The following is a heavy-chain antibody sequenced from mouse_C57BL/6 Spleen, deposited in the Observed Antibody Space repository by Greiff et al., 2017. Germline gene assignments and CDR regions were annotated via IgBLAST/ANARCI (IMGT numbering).Heavy chain of an antibody. V-gene: IGHV1-9*01. CDR3: ARGTVLTLYFDY. Sequence: QVQLQQSGAELMKPGASVKLSCKATGYTFTGYWIEWVKQRPGHGLEWIGEILPGSGSTNYNEKFKGKATFTADTSSNTAYMQLSRLTTDDSAIYYCARGTVLTLYFDYWGQGTTLTVSA. D-gene: IGHD5-1*01. CDR2: ILPGSGST. J-gene: IGHJ2*01. CDR1: GYTFTGYW.